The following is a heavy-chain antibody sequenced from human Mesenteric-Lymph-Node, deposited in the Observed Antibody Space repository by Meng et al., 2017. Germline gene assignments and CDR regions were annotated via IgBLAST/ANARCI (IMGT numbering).Heavy chain of an antibody. CDR2: INPNSGGT. Sequence: GQAVQVGAEVKMPGALVKGSCKVSGHTFTGYYMHWVRQAPGQGLEWMGWINPNSGGTNYAQKFQGRVTMTRDTSISTAYMELSRLRSDDTAVYYCARGSNYGDYWFDPWGQGTLVTVSS. CDR1: GHTFTGYY. CDR3: ARGSNYGDYWFDP. J-gene: IGHJ5*02. D-gene: IGHD4-17*01. V-gene: IGHV1-2*02.